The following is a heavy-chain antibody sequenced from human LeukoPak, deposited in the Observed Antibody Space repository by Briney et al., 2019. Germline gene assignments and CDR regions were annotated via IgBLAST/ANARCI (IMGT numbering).Heavy chain of an antibody. CDR2: INPSGGST. D-gene: IGHD3-22*01. CDR1: GYTFTSYY. CDR3: ARDFGENYYDSSGYFDY. J-gene: IGHJ4*02. V-gene: IGHV1-46*01. Sequence: ASVQVSCKASGYTFTSYYMHWVRQAPGQGVEWMGIINPSGGSTSYAQKFQGRVTITTDESTSTAYMELSSLRSEDTAVYYCARDFGENYYDSSGYFDYWGQGTLVTVSS.